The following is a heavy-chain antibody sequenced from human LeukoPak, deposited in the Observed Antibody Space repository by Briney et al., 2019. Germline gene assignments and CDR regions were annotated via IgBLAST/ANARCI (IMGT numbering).Heavy chain of an antibody. CDR3: ARGYCGGDCYSGAY. V-gene: IGHV1-2*02. D-gene: IGHD2-21*02. J-gene: IGHJ4*02. CDR1: GYTFTSYY. CDR2: INPNSGGT. Sequence: ASVKVSCKASGYTFTSYYMHWVRQAPAQGLEWMGWINPNSGGTNYAQKFQGRVTMTRDTSISTAYMELSRLRSDDTAVYYCARGYCGGDCYSGAYWGQGTLVTVSS.